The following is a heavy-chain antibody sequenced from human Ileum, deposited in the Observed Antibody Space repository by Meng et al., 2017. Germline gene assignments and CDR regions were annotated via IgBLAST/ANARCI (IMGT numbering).Heavy chain of an antibody. D-gene: IGHD2-15*01. Sequence: QVQLQESGPGLVKPSGTLPLTCPFSGGSISISNWWSWVRQPPGKGLEWIGEIYHTGGTNYNPSLKRRVTISVDKSKNQFSLEVTSVTAADTAVYYCARVRCASVSCYGDSYFDYWGQGILVTVSS. V-gene: IGHV4-4*02. CDR2: IYHTGGT. CDR3: ARVRCASVSCYGDSYFDY. CDR1: GGSISISNW. J-gene: IGHJ4*02.